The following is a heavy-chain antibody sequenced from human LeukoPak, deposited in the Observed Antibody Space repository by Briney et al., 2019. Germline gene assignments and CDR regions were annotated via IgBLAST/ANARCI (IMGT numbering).Heavy chain of an antibody. Sequence: GGSLRLSCAASGFTFSSYAMNWVRQAPGKGLEWVAIISYHGRNKFYADSVKGRFTISRDDSENTLFLQINSLRPEDAAVYYCARSYCGTSRSYADHYYYYIDVWGKGTTVTVSS. CDR2: ISYHGRNK. CDR1: GFTFSSYA. J-gene: IGHJ6*03. V-gene: IGHV3-30*04. CDR3: ARSYCGTSRSYADHYYYYIDV. D-gene: IGHD2-2*01.